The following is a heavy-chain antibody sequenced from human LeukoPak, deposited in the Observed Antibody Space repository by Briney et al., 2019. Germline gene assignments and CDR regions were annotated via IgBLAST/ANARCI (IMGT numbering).Heavy chain of an antibody. V-gene: IGHV3-23*01. CDR1: GFTFSSYA. J-gene: IGHJ4*02. CDR3: AKDQNWNYGYYFDY. Sequence: PGGSLRLSCAASGFTFSSYAMSWVRQAPGKGLELVSAISGSGGSTYYADSVKGRFTISRDNSKTTLYLQMNSLRAEDTAVYYCAKDQNWNYGYYFDYWGQGTLVTVSS. CDR2: ISGSGGST. D-gene: IGHD1-7*01.